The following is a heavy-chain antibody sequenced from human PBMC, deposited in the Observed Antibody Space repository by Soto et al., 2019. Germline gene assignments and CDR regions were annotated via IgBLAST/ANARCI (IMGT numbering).Heavy chain of an antibody. D-gene: IGHD1-26*01. CDR2: IVVGSGNT. Sequence: ASVKVSCKASGLTFTSSAVQWVRQARGQRLEWIGWIVVGSGNTNYAQKFQERVTITRDMSTSAAYMELSSLRSEDTAVYYCAADAGATFDGYYYGMDVWGQGTTVTVSS. J-gene: IGHJ6*02. CDR3: AADAGATFDGYYYGMDV. V-gene: IGHV1-58*01. CDR1: GLTFTSSA.